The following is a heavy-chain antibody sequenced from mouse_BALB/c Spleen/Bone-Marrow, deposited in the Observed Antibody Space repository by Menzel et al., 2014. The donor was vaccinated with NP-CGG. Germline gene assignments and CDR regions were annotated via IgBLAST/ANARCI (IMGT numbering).Heavy chain of an antibody. CDR3: AREGLRAWFVY. D-gene: IGHD2-4*01. CDR2: INPSSDYT. Sequence: SGAELARPGASVKMSCKASGYTFTSYTIHWVKQRPGQGLEWIGYINPSSDYTNYNQKFKDKATLTADKSPSTAYMQLSSLTSEDSAVYYCAREGLRAWFVYWGQGTLVTVSA. V-gene: IGHV1-4*01. CDR1: GYTFTSYT. J-gene: IGHJ3*01.